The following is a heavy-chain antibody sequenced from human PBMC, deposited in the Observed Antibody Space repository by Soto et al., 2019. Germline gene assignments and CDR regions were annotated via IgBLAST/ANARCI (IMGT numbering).Heavy chain of an antibody. CDR1: GYRFSTYW. CDR3: ARFQYSVSHYRDF. Sequence: GESLKISCKGIGYRFSTYWIAWVRQMPGKGLEWMGTIFPDDSETRYSPTFQGQVTISADKSISTAYLQWRSLKASDSAIYYCARFQYSVSHYRDFWGQGTRVTVSS. CDR2: IFPDDSET. J-gene: IGHJ4*02. D-gene: IGHD5-18*01. V-gene: IGHV5-51*01.